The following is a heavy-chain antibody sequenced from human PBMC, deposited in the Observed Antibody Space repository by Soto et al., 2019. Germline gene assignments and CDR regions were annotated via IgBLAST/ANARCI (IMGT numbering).Heavy chain of an antibody. J-gene: IGHJ4*02. CDR3: ARKDYYGSGIYYFDY. D-gene: IGHD3-10*01. CDR1: GYTFTTYP. CDR2: INPANGDT. V-gene: IGHV1-3*01. Sequence: ASVKVSCKASGYTFTTYPIHWVRQVPGQSLEWMGWINPANGDTGYSQRFQGRVTITRDTSATTAYMELSSLRSEDTALYYCARKDYYGSGIYYFDYWGQGSLVTVSS.